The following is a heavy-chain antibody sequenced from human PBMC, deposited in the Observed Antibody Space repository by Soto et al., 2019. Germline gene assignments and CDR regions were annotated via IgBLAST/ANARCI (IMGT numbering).Heavy chain of an antibody. CDR2: VIGTGIDT. CDR1: GFTFTNYA. Sequence: EVQLLESGGGLVQPGGSLRQSCAASGFTFTNYARNWVRHSPWKGLAWVASVIGTGIDTHQAASVKGLFTISRTTSMHTMYLEMNSLRAEDTYRYRGAKAPRVQCSGAHCYDVDFLGQGFLVTVS. CDR3: AKAPRVQCSGAHCYDVDF. D-gene: IGHD2-15*01. J-gene: IGHJ4*02. V-gene: IGHV3-23*01.